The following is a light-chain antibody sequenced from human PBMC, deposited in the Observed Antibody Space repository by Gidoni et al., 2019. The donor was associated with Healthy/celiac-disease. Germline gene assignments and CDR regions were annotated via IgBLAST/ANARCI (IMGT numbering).Light chain of an antibody. J-gene: IGLJ2*01. Sequence: SSEPTQPLSVSVAPGQTARITCGGNNIGSKNVHWSQQKPGQAPVLVIYRDSNRPSGIPERFSGSNSGNTATLTISRAQAGDEADYYCQVWDSSTAVFGGGTKLTVL. V-gene: IGLV3-9*01. CDR2: RDS. CDR3: QVWDSSTAV. CDR1: NIGSKN.